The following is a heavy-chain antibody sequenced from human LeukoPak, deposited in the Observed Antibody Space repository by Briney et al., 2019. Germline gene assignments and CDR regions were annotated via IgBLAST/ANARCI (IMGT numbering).Heavy chain of an antibody. CDR2: ISSSGSTI. V-gene: IGHV3-48*03. CDR1: GFTISSYE. J-gene: IGHJ4*02. CDR3: ARVGYYDSSGYNGDY. D-gene: IGHD3-22*01. Sequence: GGSLRLSCAASGFTISSYEMNWVRQAPGKGLEWVSYISSSGSTIYYADSVKGRFTISRDNAKNSLYLQMNSLRAEDTAVYYCARVGYYDSSGYNGDYWGQGTLVTVSS.